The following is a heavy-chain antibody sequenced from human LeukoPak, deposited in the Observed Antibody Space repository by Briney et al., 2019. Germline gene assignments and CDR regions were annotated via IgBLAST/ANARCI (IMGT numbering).Heavy chain of an antibody. Sequence: PSETLSLTCTVSGASINSGSYYWTWIRQPAGKGLEWIGRIYASGNTDYNPSLKSRLTISLDTSKNQFSLRLSPVTAADTAVYYCARDGFYCSGSDCSKGRWYSHYYMDVWGKGTTVTVSS. V-gene: IGHV4-61*02. D-gene: IGHD5-12*01. CDR3: ARDGFYCSGSDCSKGRWYSHYYMDV. CDR2: IYASGNT. J-gene: IGHJ6*03. CDR1: GASINSGSYY.